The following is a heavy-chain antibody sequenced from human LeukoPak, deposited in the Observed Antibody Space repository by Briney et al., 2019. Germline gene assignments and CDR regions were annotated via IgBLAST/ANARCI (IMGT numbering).Heavy chain of an antibody. CDR2: ISGNGIGT. V-gene: IGHV3-23*01. Sequence: PGGSLRLSCAASGFTFSSYAMSWVRQAPGKGLEWVSTISGNGIGTYYADSVRGRLTISRDNSKNTLYLQMNSLRAEDTAVYYCAKDVAGRKTDAFDIWGQGTMVTVSS. CDR3: AKDVAGRKTDAFDI. J-gene: IGHJ3*02. CDR1: GFTFSSYA.